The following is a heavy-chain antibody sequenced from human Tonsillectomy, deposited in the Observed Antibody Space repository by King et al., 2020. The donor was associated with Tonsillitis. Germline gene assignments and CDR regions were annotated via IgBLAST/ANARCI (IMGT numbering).Heavy chain of an antibody. V-gene: IGHV4-30-2*01. CDR2: IYHSGST. CDR3: AREGGAFDI. CDR1: GGSISSGGHS. Sequence: QLQESGSGLVKPSQTLSLTCAVSGGSISSGGHSWSWIRQPPGKGLEWIGYIYHSGSTHYNPSLRSRVTILLDRSKNQFSLKLSSVTAADTAGYYCAREGGAFDIWGQGTMVTVSS. J-gene: IGHJ3*02.